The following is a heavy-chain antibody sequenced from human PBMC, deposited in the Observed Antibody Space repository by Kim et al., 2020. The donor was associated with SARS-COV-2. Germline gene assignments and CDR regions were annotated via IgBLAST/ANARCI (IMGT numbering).Heavy chain of an antibody. J-gene: IGHJ6*02. CDR3: ASELPPNNYYYYGMDV. CDR1: GGTFSSYA. V-gene: IGHV1-69*13. CDR2: IIPIFGTA. Sequence: SVKVSCKASGGTFSSYAISWVRQAPGQGLEWMGGIIPIFGTANYAQKFQGRVTITADESTSTAYMELSSLRSEDTAVYYCASELPPNNYYYYGMDVWGQGTTVTVSS. D-gene: IGHD1-26*01.